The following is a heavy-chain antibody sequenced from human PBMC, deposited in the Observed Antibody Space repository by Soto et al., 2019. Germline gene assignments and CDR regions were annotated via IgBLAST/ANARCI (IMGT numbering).Heavy chain of an antibody. CDR1: SGSVSSDSYY. CDR2: IYHSGST. CDR3: ARGGHYEYFQD. V-gene: IGHV4-61*01. J-gene: IGHJ1*01. Sequence: QVQLQESGPGLGKPSETLSLSCTVSSGSVSSDSYYWSWIRQPPGKGLEWIAYIYHSGSTNYNPSLKSRVTISVGTSKKQFSLKLSSVTAADTAVYYCARGGHYEYFQDWGQGTLVTVSS.